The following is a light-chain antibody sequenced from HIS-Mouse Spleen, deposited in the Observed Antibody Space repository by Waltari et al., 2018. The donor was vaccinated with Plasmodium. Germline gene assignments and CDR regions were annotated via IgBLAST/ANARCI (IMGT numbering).Light chain of an antibody. Sequence: EIVMTQSPATLSVSPGERATLSCRASQSVSSNLALYQQNPGQAPRLLSYGASTRATGIPARFSGSGSGTEFTLTISSLQSEDFAVYYCQQYNNWSFTFGPATKVDIK. V-gene: IGKV3-15*01. J-gene: IGKJ3*01. CDR1: QSVSSN. CDR2: GAS. CDR3: QQYNNWSFT.